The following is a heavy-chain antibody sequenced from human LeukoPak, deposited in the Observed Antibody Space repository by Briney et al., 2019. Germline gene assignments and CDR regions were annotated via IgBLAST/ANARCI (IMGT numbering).Heavy chain of an antibody. D-gene: IGHD3-10*01. Sequence: GGSLRLSCAASGFTFDDYAMHWVRQAPGKGLEWVSLITVDGGSTYYADSVKGRFTISRDNSKNALYLQVNSLRDEDTAVYYCASDVGDWGQGTLVTVSS. CDR3: ASDVGD. CDR1: GFTFDDYA. CDR2: ITVDGGST. J-gene: IGHJ4*02. V-gene: IGHV3-43*02.